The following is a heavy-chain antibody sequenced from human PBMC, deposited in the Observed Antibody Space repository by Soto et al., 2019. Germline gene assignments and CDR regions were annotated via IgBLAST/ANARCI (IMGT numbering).Heavy chain of an antibody. CDR1: GFTFSSYG. Sequence: HPGGSLRLSCAASGFTFSSYGMHWVRQAPGKGLEWVAVISYDGSNKYYADSVKGRFTISRDNSKNTLYLQMNSLRAEDTAVYYCAKDHSSRWIEYYMDVWGKGTTVTVSS. V-gene: IGHV3-30*18. J-gene: IGHJ6*03. CDR2: ISYDGSNK. D-gene: IGHD5-12*01. CDR3: AKDHSSRWIEYYMDV.